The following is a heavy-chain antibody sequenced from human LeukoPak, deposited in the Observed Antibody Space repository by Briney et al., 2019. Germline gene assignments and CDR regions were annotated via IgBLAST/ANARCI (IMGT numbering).Heavy chain of an antibody. V-gene: IGHV3-21*01. CDR3: ARDGPSTKGGELPDY. D-gene: IGHD4-17*01. Sequence: GGSLRLSCTASGFTFSFYIMNWVCQTPGKGLEWVSSISQTNTYRYYADSVKGRFTISRDNAKQSLYLQMNSLRAEDTALYYCARDGPSTKGGELPDYWGQGTLVTVSS. J-gene: IGHJ4*02. CDR2: ISQTNTYR. CDR1: GFTFSFYI.